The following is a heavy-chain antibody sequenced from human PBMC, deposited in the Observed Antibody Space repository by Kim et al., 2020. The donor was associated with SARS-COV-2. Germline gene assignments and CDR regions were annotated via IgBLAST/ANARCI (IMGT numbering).Heavy chain of an antibody. J-gene: IGHJ2*01. CDR3: ARDGDGYFDL. CDR2: ST. D-gene: IGHD7-27*01. V-gene: IGHV4-59*01. Sequence: STNYNPSLKSRVTISVDTSKNQFSLKLSSVTAADTAVYYCARDGDGYFDLWGRGTLVTVSS.